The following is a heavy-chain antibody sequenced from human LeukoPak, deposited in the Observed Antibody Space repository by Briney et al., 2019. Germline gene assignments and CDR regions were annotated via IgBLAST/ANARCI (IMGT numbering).Heavy chain of an antibody. CDR3: VKGRYSNSWYSSDY. CDR2: ISSSGGRT. J-gene: IGHJ4*02. V-gene: IGHV3-64D*09. CDR1: GFTFSSYG. Sequence: GRSLRLSCAASGFTFSSYGMHWVRQAPGKGLEYVSAISSSGGRTYYADSVRGRFTISRDNSKNTLYLQMSSLRAEDTAVYYCVKGRYSNSWYSSDYWGQGTLVTVSS. D-gene: IGHD6-13*01.